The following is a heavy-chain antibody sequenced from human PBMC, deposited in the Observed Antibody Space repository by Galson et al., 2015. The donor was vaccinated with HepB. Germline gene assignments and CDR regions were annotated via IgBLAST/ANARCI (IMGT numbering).Heavy chain of an antibody. D-gene: IGHD6-19*01. CDR3: AKGTGGSYLFDY. J-gene: IGHJ4*02. Sequence: SLRLSCAASGFSVSGNYMNWVRQAPGKGLEWVSGVSGGGGSTYYADSVKGRFTIVRDTSKNTLYLQMNSLRAEDTAVYYCAKGTGGSYLFDYWGQGTLVTVSS. V-gene: IGHV3-23*01. CDR1: GFSVSGNY. CDR2: VSGGGGST.